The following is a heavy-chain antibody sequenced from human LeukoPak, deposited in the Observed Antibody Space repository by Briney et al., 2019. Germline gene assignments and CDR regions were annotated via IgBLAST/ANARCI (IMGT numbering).Heavy chain of an antibody. CDR1: GGSISSYY. D-gene: IGHD2/OR15-2a*01. CDR2: ISDIGSI. CDR3: AGHHPRNTVDF. J-gene: IGHJ4*02. V-gene: IGHV4-59*08. Sequence: SETLSLTCTDSGGSISSYYWSWIRQPPGKGLEWIAYISDIGSINYNPSLKSRVTISLDTSKNQFSLKLSSVAAADTAVYYCAGHHPRNTVDFWGQGTLVTVSS.